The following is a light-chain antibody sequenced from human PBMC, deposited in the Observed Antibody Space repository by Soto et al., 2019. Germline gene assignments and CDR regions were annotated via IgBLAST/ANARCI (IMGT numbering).Light chain of an antibody. CDR3: CSYACSSTVV. CDR1: SSDVGSYNL. J-gene: IGLJ2*01. V-gene: IGLV2-23*01. CDR2: EGS. Sequence: QSALTQPASVSGCPGQSVTISCTGTSSDVGSYNLVSWYQQHPGKAPKLMIYEGSKRPSGVSNRFSGSKSGNTASLTISGLQAEDESDYYCCSYACSSTVVFGGGTQLTVL.